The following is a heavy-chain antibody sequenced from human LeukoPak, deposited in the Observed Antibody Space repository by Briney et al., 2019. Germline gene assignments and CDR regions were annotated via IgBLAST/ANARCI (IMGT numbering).Heavy chain of an antibody. CDR1: GYTFTGYY. Sequence: GASVKVSCKASGYTFTGYYMHWVRQAPGQGLEWMGWINPNSGGTNYVQKFQGRVTRTRDTSISTAYMELSRLRSDDTAVYYCARDDCSSTSCHLDYWGQGTLVTVSS. CDR3: ARDDCSSTSCHLDY. CDR2: INPNSGGT. D-gene: IGHD2-2*01. J-gene: IGHJ4*02. V-gene: IGHV1-2*02.